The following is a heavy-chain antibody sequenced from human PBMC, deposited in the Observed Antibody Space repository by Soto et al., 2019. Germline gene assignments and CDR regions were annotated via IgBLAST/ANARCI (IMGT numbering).Heavy chain of an antibody. CDR2: IIPRFGTA. CDR1: GGTFSSYA. D-gene: IGHD3-22*01. Sequence: QVQLVQSGADVKKPGSSVKVSCKASGGTFSSYAISWVRQAPGQGLEWVGGIIPRFGTANYAQKLQGRVTITADESKRKAYMEMSSLRSEDTAMYYCANVKDDSSGSYRNFEYWGQGPMVTVSS. J-gene: IGHJ4*02. V-gene: IGHV1-69*01. CDR3: ANVKDDSSGSYRNFEY.